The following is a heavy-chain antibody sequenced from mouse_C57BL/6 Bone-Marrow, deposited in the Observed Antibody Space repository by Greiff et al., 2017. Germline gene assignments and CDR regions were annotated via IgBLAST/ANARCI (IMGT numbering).Heavy chain of an antibody. CDR2: IDPENGDT. D-gene: IGHD1-1*01. V-gene: IGHV14-4*01. CDR3: TTNYGSDY. CDR1: GFNIKDDY. Sequence: VQLQQSGAELVRPGASVKLSCTASGFNIKDDYMHWVKQRPEQGLEWIGWIDPENGDTEYASKFQGKATITADTSSNTACLQLSSLTSEDTAIYYCTTNYGSDYWGQGTTLTVSS. J-gene: IGHJ2*01.